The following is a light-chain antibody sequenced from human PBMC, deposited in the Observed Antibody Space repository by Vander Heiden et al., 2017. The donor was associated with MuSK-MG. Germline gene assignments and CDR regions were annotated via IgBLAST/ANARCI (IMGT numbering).Light chain of an antibody. CDR3: QQSYSTSRT. Sequence: DIEVTQSPSSLSASVGDRVTITCRASQSNSSYLNWYQQKPGKAPKLLIYAASSLQSGVPSRFSGSGSGTDFTLTISSLQPEDFATYYCQQSYSTSRTFGQGTKVEIK. J-gene: IGKJ1*01. CDR1: QSNSSY. CDR2: AAS. V-gene: IGKV1-39*01.